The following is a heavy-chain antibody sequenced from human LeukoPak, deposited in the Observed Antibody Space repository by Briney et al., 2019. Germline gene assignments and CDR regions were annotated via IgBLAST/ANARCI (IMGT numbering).Heavy chain of an antibody. Sequence: SVKVSCKASGGTFSSHAISWVRQAPGQGLEWMGGIIPIFGTANYAQKFQGRVTITTDESTSTAYMELSSLRSEDTAVYYCARQSTGYSSSWYVAFDYWGQGTLVTVSS. J-gene: IGHJ4*02. CDR2: IIPIFGTA. V-gene: IGHV1-69*05. CDR1: GGTFSSHA. CDR3: ARQSTGYSSSWYVAFDY. D-gene: IGHD6-13*01.